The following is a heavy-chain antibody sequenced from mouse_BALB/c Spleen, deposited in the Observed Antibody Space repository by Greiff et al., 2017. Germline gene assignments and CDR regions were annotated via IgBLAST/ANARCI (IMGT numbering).Heavy chain of an antibody. CDR2: INPSNGRT. CDR1: GYTFTSYW. D-gene: IGHD2-10*02. Sequence: QVQLKQPGAELVKPGASVKLSCKASGYTFTSYWMHWVKQRPGQGLEWIGEINPSNGRTNYNEKFKSKATLTVDKSSSTAYMQLSSLTSEDSAVYYCARRGYGNYGYYAMDYWGQGTSVTVSS. V-gene: IGHV1S81*02. J-gene: IGHJ4*01. CDR3: ARRGYGNYGYYAMDY.